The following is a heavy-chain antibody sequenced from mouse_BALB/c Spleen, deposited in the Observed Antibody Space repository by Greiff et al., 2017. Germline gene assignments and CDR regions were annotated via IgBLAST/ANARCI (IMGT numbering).Heavy chain of an antibody. D-gene: IGHD2-4*01. CDR1: GFTFSSFG. CDR3: ARGDYDGFDY. Sequence: DVHLVESGGGLVQPGGSRKLSCAASGFTFSSFGMHWVRQAPEKGLEWVAYISSGSSTIYYADTVKGRFTISRDNPKNTLFLQMTSLRSEDTAMYYCARGDYDGFDYWGQGTTLTVSS. V-gene: IGHV5-17*02. CDR2: ISSGSSTI. J-gene: IGHJ2*01.